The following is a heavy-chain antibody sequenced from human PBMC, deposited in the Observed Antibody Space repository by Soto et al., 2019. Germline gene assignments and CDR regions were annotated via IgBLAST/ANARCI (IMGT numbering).Heavy chain of an antibody. D-gene: IGHD6-13*01. CDR3: ARELAAAGSFDY. CDR1: GFTFSSYE. J-gene: IGHJ4*02. CDR2: ISSGGSTI. V-gene: IGHV3-48*03. Sequence: GGSLRLSCAASGFTFSSYEMNWVRQAPGKGLEWVSYISSGGSTIYYADSVKGRFTISRDNAKNSLYLQMNSLRAEDTAVYYCARELAAAGSFDYWGQGTLVTVSS.